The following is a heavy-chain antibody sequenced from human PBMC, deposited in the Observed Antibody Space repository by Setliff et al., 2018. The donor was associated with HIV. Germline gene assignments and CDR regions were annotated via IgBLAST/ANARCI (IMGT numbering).Heavy chain of an antibody. Sequence: GGSLRLSCAASGFSFRDYYMNWIRQAPGKGLEWVSYISSHIGKNTNYADSVKGRFTISRDNTNNLLYLQMNSLRAEDTAIYFCARDPGSSAFDMWGQGTMVTVSS. J-gene: IGHJ3*02. CDR2: ISSHIGKNT. CDR3: ARDPGSSAFDM. CDR1: GFSFRDYY. V-gene: IGHV3-11*04.